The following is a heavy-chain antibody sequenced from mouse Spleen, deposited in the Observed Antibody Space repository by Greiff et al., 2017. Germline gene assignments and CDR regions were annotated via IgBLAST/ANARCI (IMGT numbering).Heavy chain of an antibody. V-gene: IGHV3-6*01. CDR3: ARASNYFFDV. J-gene: IGHJ1*03. Sequence: EVQLQQSGPGLVKPSQSLSLTCSVTGYSITSGYYWNWIRQFPGNKLEWMGYISYDGSNNYNPSLKNRISITRDTSKNQFFLKLNSVTTEDTATYYCARASNYFFDVWGTGTTVTVSS. CDR1: GYSITSGYY. D-gene: IGHD2-5*01. CDR2: ISYDGSN.